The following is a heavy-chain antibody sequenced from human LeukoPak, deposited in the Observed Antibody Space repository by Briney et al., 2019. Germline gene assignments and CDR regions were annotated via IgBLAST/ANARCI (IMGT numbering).Heavy chain of an antibody. CDR3: AGGPGSLLH. J-gene: IGHJ4*02. V-gene: IGHV6-1*01. Sequence: SQTLSLTCAISGDSVSSNSGAWNWIRQSPSRGLEWLGRTYYRSKWNNNCAVSVKSRITINPDTSKNQFSLHLNSVTPEDTAVYYCAGGPGSLLHWGQGILVTVSS. CDR2: TYYRSKWNN. CDR1: GDSVSSNSGA.